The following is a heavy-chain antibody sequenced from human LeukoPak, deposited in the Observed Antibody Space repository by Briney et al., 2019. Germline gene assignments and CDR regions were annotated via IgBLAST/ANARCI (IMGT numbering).Heavy chain of an antibody. Sequence: ASVKVSCKASGYXFTGYYIHWVRQAPGQGLQWMGWINPNSGGTNYAQKFQGRVTMTRDTSISTAYMELSRLRSDDTAVYYCARPHSYGYGYYFDYWGQGTLVTVSS. CDR3: ARPHSYGYGYYFDY. V-gene: IGHV1-2*02. J-gene: IGHJ4*02. CDR1: GYXFTGYY. CDR2: INPNSGGT. D-gene: IGHD5-18*01.